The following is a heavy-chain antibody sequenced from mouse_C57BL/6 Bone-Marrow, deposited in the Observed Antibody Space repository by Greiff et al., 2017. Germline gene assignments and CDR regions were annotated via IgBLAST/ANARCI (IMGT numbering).Heavy chain of an antibody. CDR2: ISDGGSYT. V-gene: IGHV5-4*03. CDR1: GFTFSSYA. CDR3: ARTPYYYGNYLYAMDY. D-gene: IGHD2-1*01. Sequence: EVKLMESGGGLVKPGGSLKLSCAASGFTFSSYAMSWVRQTPEKRLEWVATISDGGSYTYYPDNVKGRFTISRDNAKNNLYLQMSHLKSEDTAMYYCARTPYYYGNYLYAMDYWGQGTSVTVSS. J-gene: IGHJ4*01.